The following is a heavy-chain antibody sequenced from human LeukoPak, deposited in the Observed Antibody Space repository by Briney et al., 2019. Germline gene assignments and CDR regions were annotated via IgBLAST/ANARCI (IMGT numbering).Heavy chain of an antibody. V-gene: IGHV4-31*03. Sequence: PSQTLSLTCTVSGGSISSGGYYWSWIRQHPGKGLEWIGYIYYSGSTYYNPSLKSRVTISVDTSKNQFSRKRSSVTAADTAVYYCAREDYGGNSGDYWGQGTLVTVSS. CDR1: GGSISSGGYY. J-gene: IGHJ4*02. CDR3: AREDYGGNSGDY. CDR2: IYYSGST. D-gene: IGHD4-23*01.